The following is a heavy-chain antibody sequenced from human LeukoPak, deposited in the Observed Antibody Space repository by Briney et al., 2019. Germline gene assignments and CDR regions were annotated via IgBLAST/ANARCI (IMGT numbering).Heavy chain of an antibody. CDR1: GYSISSSNW. CDR2: IYYSGNT. Sequence: PSETLSLTCAVSGYSISSSNWWGWIRQPPGKGLEWIGYIYYSGNTNYNPSLESRVTISVDTSKNQFSLKLKSLTAADTAVYYCARDRSGSGSYYYFDPWGQGTLVTVSS. D-gene: IGHD1-26*01. V-gene: IGHV4-28*03. CDR3: ARDRSGSGSYYYFDP. J-gene: IGHJ5*02.